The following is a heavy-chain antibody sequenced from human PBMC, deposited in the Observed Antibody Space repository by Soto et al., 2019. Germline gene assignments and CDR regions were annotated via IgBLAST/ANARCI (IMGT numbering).Heavy chain of an antibody. V-gene: IGHV1-8*01. CDR2: MNPNSGNT. CDR3: ARAGDNSGYSDY. CDR1: GYTFTSYD. D-gene: IGHD3-22*01. Sequence: ASVKVSCKASGYTFTSYDINWVRQATGQGLEWMGWMNPNSGNTGYAQKFQGRVTMTRNTSISTAYMELSSLRSEDTADYYCARAGDNSGYSDYWGLGTPVTVSS. J-gene: IGHJ4*02.